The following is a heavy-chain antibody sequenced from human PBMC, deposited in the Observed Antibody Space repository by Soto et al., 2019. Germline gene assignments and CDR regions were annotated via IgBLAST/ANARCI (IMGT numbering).Heavy chain of an antibody. CDR1: GFTVSSNY. V-gene: IGHV3-66*01. D-gene: IGHD2-21*02. Sequence: EVQLVESGGGLVQPGGSLRLSCAASGFTVSSNYMSWVRQAPGKGLEWVSVIYSGGTTNYADSVKGRFTISRDNSKNTLYLQMNSLRAEDTAVYYCARWVTGLDYWGQGTLGTGS. CDR2: IYSGGTT. J-gene: IGHJ4*02. CDR3: ARWVTGLDY.